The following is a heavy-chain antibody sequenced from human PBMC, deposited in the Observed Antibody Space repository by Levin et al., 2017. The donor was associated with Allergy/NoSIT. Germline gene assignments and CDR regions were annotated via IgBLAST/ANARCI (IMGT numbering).Heavy chain of an antibody. CDR1: GFTFGDYA. CDR3: TRDRVDTVVTRSWRGDY. CDR2: IRSKAYGGTT. D-gene: IGHD4-23*01. V-gene: IGHV3-49*03. Sequence: GESLKISCTASGFTFGDYAMSWFRQAPGKGLEWVGFIRSKAYGGTTEYAASVKGRFTISRDDSKSIAYLQMNSLKTEDTAVYYCTRDRVDTVVTRSWRGDYWGQGTLVTVSS. J-gene: IGHJ4*02.